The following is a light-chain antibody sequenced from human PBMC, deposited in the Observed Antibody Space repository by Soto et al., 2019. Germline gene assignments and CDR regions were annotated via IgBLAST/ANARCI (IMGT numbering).Light chain of an antibody. CDR3: QSYDNTLKGCV. CDR1: SFNIGADYE. J-gene: IGLJ1*01. V-gene: IGLV1-40*01. CDR2: GNT. Sequence: QSVLTQPPSVSGAPGQRVIISCTGGSFNIGADYEVHWYQQLPGTAPKLLIYGNTNRPSGVPDRFSGSKSGSSASLAITGLQAEDEAEYYCQSYDNTLKGCVFGTGTKVTVL.